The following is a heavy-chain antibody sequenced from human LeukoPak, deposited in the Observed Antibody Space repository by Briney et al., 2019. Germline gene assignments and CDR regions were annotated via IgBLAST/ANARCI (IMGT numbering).Heavy chain of an antibody. Sequence: SETLSLTCTVSGGSISSYYWSWIRQPPGKGLEWIGYIYYSGSTNYNPSLKSRVTISVDTSKNQFSLKLSSVTAADTAVYYCARARRDGYNWVYYFDYWGQGTLVTVSS. CDR1: GGSISSYY. J-gene: IGHJ4*02. V-gene: IGHV4-59*01. CDR2: IYYSGST. CDR3: ARARRDGYNWVYYFDY. D-gene: IGHD5-24*01.